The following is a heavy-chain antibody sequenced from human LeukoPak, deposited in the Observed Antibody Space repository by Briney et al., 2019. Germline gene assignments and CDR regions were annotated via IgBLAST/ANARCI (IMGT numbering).Heavy chain of an antibody. CDR3: ARDQLGYCSGGSCPKLGY. CDR2: ISGSGSST. Sequence: GGSLRLSCAASGFTFSSSPMIWVRQAPGKGLEWVSSISGSGSSTYYEDSVKGRFTISRDNSKNTLYLQMNSLRAEDTAVYYCARDQLGYCSGGSCPKLGYWGQGTLVTVSS. J-gene: IGHJ4*02. D-gene: IGHD2-15*01. CDR1: GFTFSSSP. V-gene: IGHV3-23*01.